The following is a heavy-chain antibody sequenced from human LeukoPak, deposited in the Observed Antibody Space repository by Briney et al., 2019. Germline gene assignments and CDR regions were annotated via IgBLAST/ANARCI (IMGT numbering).Heavy chain of an antibody. CDR2: IYYSGST. CDR1: GGSISSYY. J-gene: IGHJ4*02. Sequence: SETLSLTCTVSGGSISSYYWSWIRQPPGKGLEWIGYIYYSGSTNYNPSLKSRVTMSVDTSKNQFSLKLSSVTAADTAVYYCARLLGYNSKTPYYFDYWGQGTLVTVSS. V-gene: IGHV4-59*01. D-gene: IGHD5-24*01. CDR3: ARLLGYNSKTPYYFDY.